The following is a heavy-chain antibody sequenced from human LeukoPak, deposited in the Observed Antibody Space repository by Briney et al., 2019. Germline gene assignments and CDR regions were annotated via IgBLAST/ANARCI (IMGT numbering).Heavy chain of an antibody. CDR2: MNPNSGNT. Sequence: ASVKVSCKASGGTFSSYAINWVRQATGQGLERMGWMNPNSGNTGYAQKFQGRVTMTRNTSISTAYMELSSLRSEDTAVYYCARKVCSSTSCPLDYWGQGTLVTVSS. V-gene: IGHV1-8*02. CDR1: GGTFSSYA. J-gene: IGHJ4*02. CDR3: ARKVCSSTSCPLDY. D-gene: IGHD2-2*01.